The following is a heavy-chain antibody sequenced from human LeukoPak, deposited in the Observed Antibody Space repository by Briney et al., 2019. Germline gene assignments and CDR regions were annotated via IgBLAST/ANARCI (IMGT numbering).Heavy chain of an antibody. J-gene: IGHJ4*02. CDR2: INPTGGST. Sequence: VASVKVSCKASGYTFPSYFIHWVRQAPGQGLEWMGIINPTGGSTTYAQKFQGRVTMTRDTSTSTVYMGLSSLRSDDTAVYYCARTAARRFDYWGQGTLVTVSS. V-gene: IGHV1-46*01. CDR1: GYTFPSYF. CDR3: ARTAARRFDY. D-gene: IGHD6-6*01.